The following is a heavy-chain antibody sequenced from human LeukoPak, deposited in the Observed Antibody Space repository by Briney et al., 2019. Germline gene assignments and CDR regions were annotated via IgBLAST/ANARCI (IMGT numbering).Heavy chain of an antibody. CDR3: AVHPKKMGFAF. CDR1: RGSIRGRTYH. D-gene: IGHD2-8*01. J-gene: IGHJ2*01. Sequence: NPSETLSLTCTVSRGSIRGRTYHCGWIRQPPGKGLEWYTSVFSSASSYYHPSLTRRVIINLDPSNDLFSLNLRSVTAAETYIYYCAVHPKKMGFAFWGRGTLVIVSS. V-gene: IGHV4-39*01. CDR2: VFSSASS.